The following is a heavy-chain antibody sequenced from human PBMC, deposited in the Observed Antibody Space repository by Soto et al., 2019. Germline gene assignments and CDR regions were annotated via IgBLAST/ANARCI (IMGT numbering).Heavy chain of an antibody. CDR2: ISAYNGNT. CDR3: ARVRYHCSGGSCFSKGHDDY. V-gene: IGHV1-18*01. Sequence: ASVKVSCKASGYTFTSYGISWVRQAPGQGLEWMGWISAYNGNTNYAQKLQGRVTMTTDTSTSTAYMELRSLRSDDTAVYYCARVRYHCSGGSCFSKGHDDYWGQGTLVTVSS. CDR1: GYTFTSYG. J-gene: IGHJ4*02. D-gene: IGHD2-15*01.